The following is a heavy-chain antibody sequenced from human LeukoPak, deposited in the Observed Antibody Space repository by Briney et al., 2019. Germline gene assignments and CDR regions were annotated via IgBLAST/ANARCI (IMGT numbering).Heavy chain of an antibody. V-gene: IGHV5-51*01. CDR1: GYSFTNYW. J-gene: IGHJ4*02. CDR2: IYPGDSDT. D-gene: IGHD6-13*01. CDR3: ARRGDSSSWGIYY. Sequence: GESLKISCKGSGYSFTNYWIGWVRQMPGKGLEWMGIIYPGDSDTRYSPSFEGQVTISADRSNSTAYLQWSSLKASDTAIYFCARRGDSSSWGIYYWGQGTLLTVSS.